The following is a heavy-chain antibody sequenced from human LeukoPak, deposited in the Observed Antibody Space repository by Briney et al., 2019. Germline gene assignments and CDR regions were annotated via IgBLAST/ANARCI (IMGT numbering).Heavy chain of an antibody. CDR1: GYTLTELS. CDR2: FDPEDGET. D-gene: IGHD2-2*02. V-gene: IGHV1-24*01. J-gene: IGHJ4*02. Sequence: ASVKVSCKVSGYTLTELSMHWVRQAPGKGLEWRGGFDPEDGETIYAQKFQGRVTMTEDTSTDTAYMELSSLRSEDTAVYYCATARIVVVPAAIHYYFDYWGQGTLVTVSS. CDR3: ATARIVVVPAAIHYYFDY.